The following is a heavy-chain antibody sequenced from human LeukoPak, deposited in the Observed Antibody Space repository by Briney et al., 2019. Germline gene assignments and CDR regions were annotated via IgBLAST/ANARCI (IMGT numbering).Heavy chain of an antibody. D-gene: IGHD3-22*01. Sequence: PSETLSLTCTVSGGSISSSSYYWGWIRQPPGKGLEWIGSIYYSGRTYYNPSLKSRVTISVDTSKNQCSLKLSSVTAADTAVYYCASGVKGIYYDSSGSLHYWGQGTLVTVSS. J-gene: IGHJ4*02. CDR1: GGSISSSSYY. CDR3: ASGVKGIYYDSSGSLHY. V-gene: IGHV4-39*01. CDR2: IYYSGRT.